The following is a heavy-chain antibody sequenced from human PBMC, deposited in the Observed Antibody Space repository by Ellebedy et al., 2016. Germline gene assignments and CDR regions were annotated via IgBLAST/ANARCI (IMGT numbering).Heavy chain of an antibody. V-gene: IGHV4-59*02. CDR2: VFHTGTT. CDR1: GGSVSSAY. CDR3: AKWNGDWNAYDV. D-gene: IGHD1-1*01. Sequence: GSLRLSCNVSGGSVSSAYWNWIRRPPGKGLEWIGYVFHTGTTNYSPSLKRRVTMSVDTSKSQFSLGLTSVTAADTAVYYCAKWNGDWNAYDVWGQGTMVTVSS. J-gene: IGHJ3*01.